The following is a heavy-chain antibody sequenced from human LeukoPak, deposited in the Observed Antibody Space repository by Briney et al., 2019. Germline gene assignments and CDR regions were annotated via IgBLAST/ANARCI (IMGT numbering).Heavy chain of an antibody. CDR2: IHYSGRT. V-gene: IGHV4-39*02. J-gene: IGHJ5*02. CDR3: ARERDWFDP. Sequence: PSETLSLTCTVSGGSISSGSYYWGWIRQPPGKGLEWIGNIHYSGRTFQNPSLKTRVRISVDTSKNQFSLKLTSVTATDTAVYYCARERDWFDPWGQGTLVTVSS. CDR1: GGSISSGSYY.